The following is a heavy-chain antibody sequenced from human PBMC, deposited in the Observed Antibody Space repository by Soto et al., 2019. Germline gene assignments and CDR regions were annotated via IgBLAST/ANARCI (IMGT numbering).Heavy chain of an antibody. CDR1: GFTFSSYA. Sequence: GSLRLSCAASGFTFSSYAMSWVRQAPGKGLEWVSAISGNGGTTYYADSVKGRFTISRDNSKNTLYLQMNSLRAEDTAVYYCAKDLLVGATSTLFDFWGQGTLVTVSS. CDR3: AKDLLVGATSTLFDF. J-gene: IGHJ4*02. CDR2: ISGNGGTT. V-gene: IGHV3-23*01. D-gene: IGHD1-26*01.